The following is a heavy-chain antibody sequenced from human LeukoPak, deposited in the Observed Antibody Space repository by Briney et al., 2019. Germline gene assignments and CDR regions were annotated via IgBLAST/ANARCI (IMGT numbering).Heavy chain of an antibody. CDR3: AKEIFPGIVGAHDAFDI. J-gene: IGHJ3*02. Sequence: GGSLRLSCAASGFTFNNAWMNWVRQAPGRGLEWVGRIRSKTDGGTSDYAAPVKGRFTISRDDSKNTLYLQMNSLRAEDTAVYYCAKEIFPGIVGAHDAFDIWGQGTMVTVSS. CDR1: GFTFNNAW. V-gene: IGHV3-15*07. CDR2: IRSKTDGGTS. D-gene: IGHD1-26*01.